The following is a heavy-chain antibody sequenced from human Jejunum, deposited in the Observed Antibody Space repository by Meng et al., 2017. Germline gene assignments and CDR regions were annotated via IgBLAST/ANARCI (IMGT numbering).Heavy chain of an antibody. J-gene: IGHJ4*02. V-gene: IGHV4-39*01. D-gene: IGHD6-19*01. Sequence: QLQLQESGPGLGKPSETLSLTCPVYGGSINDYCGWIRQSPGKGLEWIGTMYYTGTAYYNPSLKSRVTISVDTSENQSSLKLSSVTAADTAVYHCARHCGYRSGCHQYFDYWGQGILVTVSS. CDR3: ARHCGYRSGCHQYFDY. CDR2: MYYTGTA. CDR1: GGSINDY.